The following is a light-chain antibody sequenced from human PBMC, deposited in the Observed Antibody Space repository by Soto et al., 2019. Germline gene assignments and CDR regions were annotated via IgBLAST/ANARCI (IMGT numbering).Light chain of an antibody. J-gene: IGLJ1*01. V-gene: IGLV2-14*03. CDR3: SSYGTSILEV. CDR1: SSDVGGYNF. CDR2: DVS. Sequence: QSALTQPASVSGSPGQSITISCTGTSSDVGGYNFVSWYQQHPGKAPKLMIYDVSNRPSGVSDRFSGSKSGNTASLTIFGLQAEDEADYYCSSYGTSILEVFGTGTKLTVL.